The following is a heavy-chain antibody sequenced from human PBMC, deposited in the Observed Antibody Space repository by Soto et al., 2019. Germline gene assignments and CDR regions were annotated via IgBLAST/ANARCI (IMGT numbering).Heavy chain of an antibody. CDR1: GGTFSSYA. V-gene: IGHV1-69*13. CDR3: ARHQAPLFYDSSGYYYFDY. D-gene: IGHD3-22*01. J-gene: IGHJ4*02. CDR2: IIPIFGTA. Sequence: SVKVSCKASGGTFSSYAISWVRQAPGQGLEWMGGIIPIFGTANYAQKFQGRVTITADESTSTAYMELSSLRSEDTAVYYCARHQAPLFYDSSGYYYFDYWGQGTLVTVS.